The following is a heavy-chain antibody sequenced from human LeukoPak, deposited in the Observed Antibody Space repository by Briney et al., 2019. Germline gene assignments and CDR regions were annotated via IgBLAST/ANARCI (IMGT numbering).Heavy chain of an antibody. CDR2: INHSGST. CDR1: GGSFSGYY. V-gene: IGHV4-34*01. D-gene: IGHD3-3*01. Sequence: SETLSLTCAVYGGSFSGYYWSWIRQPPGKGLEWIGEINHSGSTNYNPSLKSRVTISVNTSKNQFSLKLRSVTAADTAVYYCARWDVRFLGPNWFDPWGQGTLVTVSS. CDR3: ARWDVRFLGPNWFDP. J-gene: IGHJ5*02.